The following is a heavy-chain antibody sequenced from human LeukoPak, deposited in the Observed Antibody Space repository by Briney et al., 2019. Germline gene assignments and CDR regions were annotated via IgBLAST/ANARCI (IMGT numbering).Heavy chain of an antibody. CDR1: GFTFSSYS. D-gene: IGHD2-2*01. V-gene: IGHV3-21*01. Sequence: GGSLRLSCAASGFTFSSYSMNWVRQAPGKGLEWVSSISSSSSYIYYADSVKGRFTISRDNAKNSLYLQMNSLRAEDTAVYYCARVPPPPYCSSTNCYRPYYYYYMDVWGKGTTVTVSS. CDR3: ARVPPPPYCSSTNCYRPYYYYYMDV. CDR2: ISSSSSYI. J-gene: IGHJ6*03.